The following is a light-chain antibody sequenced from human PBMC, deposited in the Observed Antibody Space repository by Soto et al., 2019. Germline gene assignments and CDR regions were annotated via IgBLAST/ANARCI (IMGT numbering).Light chain of an antibody. J-gene: IGKJ4*01. Sequence: EIMRTQSPAALSVSPGESATLYCRASQSVSSSYLAWYQQKPGQAPRLLIYGASTRATDIPARFSGSGSGTEFTLTISNLQSEDFAVYYCQQYNEWPPLTFGGGTNVDIK. CDR1: QSVSSSY. CDR2: GAS. V-gene: IGKV3-15*01. CDR3: QQYNEWPPLT.